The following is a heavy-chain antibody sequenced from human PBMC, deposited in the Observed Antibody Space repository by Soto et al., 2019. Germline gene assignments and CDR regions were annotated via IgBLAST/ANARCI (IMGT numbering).Heavy chain of an antibody. Sequence: QVQLVQSGAEVKKPGSSVKVSCKASGGTFSSYAISWVQQAPGQGLEWMGGIIPIFGTANYAQKFQGRVTITADESTSTAYMELSSLRSEDTAVYYCAREGYCSSTSCYTAGFYWGQGTLVTVSS. D-gene: IGHD2-2*02. CDR1: GGTFSSYA. V-gene: IGHV1-69*01. J-gene: IGHJ4*02. CDR3: AREGYCSSTSCYTAGFY. CDR2: IIPIFGTA.